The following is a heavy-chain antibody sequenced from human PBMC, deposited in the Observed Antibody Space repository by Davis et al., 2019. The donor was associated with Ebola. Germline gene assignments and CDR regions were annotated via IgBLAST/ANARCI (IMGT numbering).Heavy chain of an antibody. J-gene: IGHJ4*02. V-gene: IGHV3-48*03. CDR3: ARDGPNYDVDY. CDR2: VTSGGSKT. CDR1: GLNFNTYA. Sequence: PGGSLRLSCEVSGLNFNTYAMNWVRQAPGKGLEWISRVTSGGSKTYYADSVKGRFTISRDNTRDSVYLQMNSLRVDDMAVYFCARDGPNYDVDYWGQGTLVTVSA. D-gene: IGHD3-22*01.